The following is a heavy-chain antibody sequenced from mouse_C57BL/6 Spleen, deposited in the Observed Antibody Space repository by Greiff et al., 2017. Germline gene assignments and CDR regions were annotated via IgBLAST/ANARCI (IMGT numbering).Heavy chain of an antibody. CDR1: GFTFSDYY. CDR3: ARQEGIYYDYWFAY. Sequence: EVQLVESGGGLVQPGGSLKLSCAASGFTFSDYYMYWVRQTPEKRLEWVAYISNGGGSTYYPDTVKGRFTISRDNAKNTLYLQMSRLKSEDTAMYYCARQEGIYYDYWFAYWGQGTLVTVSA. V-gene: IGHV5-12*01. D-gene: IGHD2-4*01. CDR2: ISNGGGST. J-gene: IGHJ3*01.